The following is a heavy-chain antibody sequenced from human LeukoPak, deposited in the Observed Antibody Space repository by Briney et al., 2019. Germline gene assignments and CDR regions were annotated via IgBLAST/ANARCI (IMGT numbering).Heavy chain of an antibody. CDR3: ARDKGLRYSDWLSSREYYFDY. V-gene: IGHV1-18*01. J-gene: IGHJ4*02. CDR2: ISAYNGNT. Sequence: ASVKVSCKASGYTFTSYGISWVRQAPGQGLEWMGWISAYNGNTNYAQKLQGRVTMTTDTSTSTAYMELRSLRSDDTAVYYCARDKGLRYSDWLSSREYYFDYWGQGTLVTVSS. CDR1: GYTFTSYG. D-gene: IGHD3-9*01.